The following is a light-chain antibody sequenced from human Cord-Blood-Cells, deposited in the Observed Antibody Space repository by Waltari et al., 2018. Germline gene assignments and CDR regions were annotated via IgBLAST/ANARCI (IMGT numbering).Light chain of an antibody. CDR3: AAWDDSLSGPV. V-gene: IGLV1-47*01. Sequence: QSVLTQPPSASGTPGQRVTISCSGSSSNIGGNSVYWYQQLPGTAPKLLIYRNNQRPSGVPDRFSGSKSGAPASLAISGLRSEDEADYYCAAWDDSLSGPVFGGGTKLTVL. CDR1: SSNIGGNS. J-gene: IGLJ3*02. CDR2: RNN.